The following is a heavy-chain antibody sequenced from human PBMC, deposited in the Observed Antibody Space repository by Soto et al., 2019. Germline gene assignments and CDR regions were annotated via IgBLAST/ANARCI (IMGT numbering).Heavy chain of an antibody. CDR3: AGGWVDIVVVPSAKHWFDP. D-gene: IGHD2-2*01. V-gene: IGHV1-18*01. Sequence: ASVKVSCKASGYTFTSYGISWVRQAPGQGLEWMGWISAYNGNTNYAQKLQGRVTMTTDTSTSTAYMELRSLRSDDTAVYYCAGGWVDIVVVPSAKHWFDPLGKGTLTTGSS. J-gene: IGHJ5*02. CDR1: GYTFTSYG. CDR2: ISAYNGNT.